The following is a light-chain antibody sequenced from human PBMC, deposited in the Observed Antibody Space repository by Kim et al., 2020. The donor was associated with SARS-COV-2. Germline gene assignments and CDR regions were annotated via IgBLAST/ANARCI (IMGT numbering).Light chain of an antibody. Sequence: DIQMTQSPSTLSASVGDRVSITCRASQSIDNDLNWYQQKPGKAPNLLIYGASNLQGGVPSRFSGSGSGTDFTLTINNLHPEDFAAYHCPQRYSTPYTFRRGNKLEI. V-gene: IGKV1-39*01. CDR2: GAS. CDR1: QSIDND. CDR3: PQRYSTPYT. J-gene: IGKJ2*01.